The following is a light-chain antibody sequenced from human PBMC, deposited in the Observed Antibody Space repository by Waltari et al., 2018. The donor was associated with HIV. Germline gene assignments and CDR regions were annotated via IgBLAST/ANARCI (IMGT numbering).Light chain of an antibody. CDR2: TNN. V-gene: IGLV1-44*01. J-gene: IGLJ1*01. Sequence: QSVLTQPPSASGTPGQRVTISCSGSSSNIGINSVHWYQQLPGAAPTLLIYTNNQRPSWVPARFSGSKSGTSASLAISGLQSEDEADYYCAAWDDSLNGFVFGAGTKVTVL. CDR1: SSNIGINS. CDR3: AAWDDSLNGFV.